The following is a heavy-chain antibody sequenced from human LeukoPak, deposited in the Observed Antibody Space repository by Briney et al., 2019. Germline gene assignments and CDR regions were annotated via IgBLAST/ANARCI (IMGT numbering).Heavy chain of an antibody. V-gene: IGHV3-48*03. CDR1: GFTFSSYE. J-gene: IGHJ4*02. Sequence: PGGSLRLSCAASGFTFSSYEMNWVRQAPGKGLEWVSYISNSGTAIYYADAVKGRFTISRDNSKNTLYLQMNSLRAEDTAVYYCARLAVTGTPAFDYWGQGTQVPVSS. D-gene: IGHD6-19*01. CDR2: ISNSGTAI. CDR3: ARLAVTGTPAFDY.